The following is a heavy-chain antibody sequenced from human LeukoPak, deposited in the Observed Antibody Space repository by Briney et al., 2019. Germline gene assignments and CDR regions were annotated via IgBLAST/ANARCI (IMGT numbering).Heavy chain of an antibody. J-gene: IGHJ6*03. Sequence: SETLSLTCTVSGGSISSGSYYWSWIRQPAGKGLEWIGRIYISGSTNYNPSLKSRVTISLDTSKNQFSLKLSSVTAADTAVYYCARAGSIVATSYYYYMDVWGKGTTVTISS. D-gene: IGHD5-12*01. CDR1: GGSISSGSYY. CDR2: IYISGST. V-gene: IGHV4-61*02. CDR3: ARAGSIVATSYYYYMDV.